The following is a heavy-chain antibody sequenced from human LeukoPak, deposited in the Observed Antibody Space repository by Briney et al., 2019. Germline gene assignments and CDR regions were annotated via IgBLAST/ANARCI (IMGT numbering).Heavy chain of an antibody. J-gene: IGHJ4*02. V-gene: IGHV3-49*03. CDR3: TRDQTPYY. Sequence: GGSLRLSCTTSGFTFGDYAVSWFRQPPGKGLEWVGFINNRASGGAIEYVASVKGRFTISRDDSKGIAYLQMNSLKTENTAVYYCTRDQTPYYWGQGTLVTVSS. CDR1: GFTFGDYA. CDR2: INNRASGGAI.